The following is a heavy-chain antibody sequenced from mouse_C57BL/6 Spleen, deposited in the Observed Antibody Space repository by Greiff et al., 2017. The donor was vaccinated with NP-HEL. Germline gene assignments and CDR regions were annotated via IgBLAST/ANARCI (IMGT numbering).Heavy chain of an antibody. V-gene: IGHV5-4*03. CDR2: ISDGGSYT. D-gene: IGHD2-10*01. CDR1: GFTFSSYA. Sequence: EVMLVESGGGLVKPGGSLKLSCAASGFTFSSYAMSWVRQTPEKRLEWVATISDGGSYTYYPDNVKGRFTISRDNAKNNLYLQMSHLKSEDTAMYYCARAPSYGNYVAYWGQGTLVTVSA. CDR3: ARAPSYGNYVAY. J-gene: IGHJ3*01.